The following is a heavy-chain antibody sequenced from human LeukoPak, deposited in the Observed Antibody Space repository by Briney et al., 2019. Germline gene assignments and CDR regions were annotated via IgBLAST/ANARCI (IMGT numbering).Heavy chain of an antibody. Sequence: AASVKVSCKASGGTLSSYAISWVRQAPGQGLEWMGGIIPIFGTANYAQKFQGRVTITTDESTSTAYMELSSLRSEDTAVYYCARAGLGTSSSSLRLTYYYYMDVWGKGTTVTVSS. CDR1: GGTLSSYA. V-gene: IGHV1-69*05. CDR2: IIPIFGTA. D-gene: IGHD6-6*01. CDR3: ARAGLGTSSSSLRLTYYYYMDV. J-gene: IGHJ6*03.